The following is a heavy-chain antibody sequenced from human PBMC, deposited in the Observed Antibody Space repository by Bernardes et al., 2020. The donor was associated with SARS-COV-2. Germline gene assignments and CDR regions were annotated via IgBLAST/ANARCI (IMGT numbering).Heavy chain of an antibody. D-gene: IGHD6-6*01. V-gene: IGHV3-53*01. CDR2: IYSGGST. J-gene: IGHJ3*02. Sequence: GSLRLPCAASGFTVSSNYMSWVRQAPGKGREWGSVIYSGGSTYYADSVKGRFTISRDNSKNTLYLQMNSLRAEDTAVYYCARDSVRGAARHDAFDIWGQGTMVTVSS. CDR3: ARDSVRGAARHDAFDI. CDR1: GFTVSSNY.